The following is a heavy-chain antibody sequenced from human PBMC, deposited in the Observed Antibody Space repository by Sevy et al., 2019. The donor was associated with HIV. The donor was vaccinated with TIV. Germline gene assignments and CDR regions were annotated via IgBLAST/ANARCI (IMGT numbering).Heavy chain of an antibody. Sequence: GGSLRLSCAASGFTFSSYAMNWVRQAPGKGLEWVSSGSGGNTYYADSEKGRFTISRDSSKNTVSLQMNSLRAEDSAIYYCAKGTLIGAAGLDAFDIWGQGTKVTVSS. V-gene: IGHV3-23*01. CDR2: SGSGGNT. J-gene: IGHJ3*02. D-gene: IGHD6-13*01. CDR3: AKGTLIGAAGLDAFDI. CDR1: GFTFSSYA.